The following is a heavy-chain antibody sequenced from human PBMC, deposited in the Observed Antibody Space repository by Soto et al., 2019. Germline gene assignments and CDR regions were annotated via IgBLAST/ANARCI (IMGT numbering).Heavy chain of an antibody. CDR1: GGSISSYY. Sequence: SETLSLTCTVSGGSISSYYWSWIRQPPGKGLEWIGYIYYSGSTNYNPSLKSRVTISVDTSKNQFSLKLSSVTAADTAVYYCARAGYCSGGSCSSAPLAYWGQGTLVTV. CDR3: ARAGYCSGGSCSSAPLAY. V-gene: IGHV4-59*01. J-gene: IGHJ4*02. D-gene: IGHD2-15*01. CDR2: IYYSGST.